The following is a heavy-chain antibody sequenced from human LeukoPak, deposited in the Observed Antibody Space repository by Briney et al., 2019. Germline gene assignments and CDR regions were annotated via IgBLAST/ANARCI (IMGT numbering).Heavy chain of an antibody. V-gene: IGHV3-23*01. CDR3: AKSSSSWYDSTDY. D-gene: IGHD6-13*01. J-gene: IGHJ4*02. CDR1: GFTFSSYA. Sequence: AGGSLRLSCAASGFTFSSYAMSWVRQAPGKGLEWVSAISGSGGSTYYADSVKGRFTISRDNSKNTLYLQMNSLRAEDTAVYYCAKSSSSWYDSTDYWGQGTLVTVSS. CDR2: ISGSGGST.